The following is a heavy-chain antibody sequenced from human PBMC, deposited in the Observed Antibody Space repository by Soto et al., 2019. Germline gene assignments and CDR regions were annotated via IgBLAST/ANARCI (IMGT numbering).Heavy chain of an antibody. CDR1: GFTFSSYS. V-gene: IGHV3-21*01. J-gene: IGHJ3*02. Sequence: GGSLRLSCAASGFTFSSYSMNWVRQAPGKGLEWVSSISSSSSYIYYADSVKGRFTISRDNAKNSLYLQMNSLRAEDTAVYYCASPYHGVVAAPDAFDIWGQGTMVTVSS. CDR3: ASPYHGVVAAPDAFDI. CDR2: ISSSSSYI. D-gene: IGHD2-15*01.